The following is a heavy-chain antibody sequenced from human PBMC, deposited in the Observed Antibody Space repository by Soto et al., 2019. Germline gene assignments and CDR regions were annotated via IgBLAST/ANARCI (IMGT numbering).Heavy chain of an antibody. J-gene: IGHJ6*03. CDR2: ISGTGRSA. Sequence: VQLLESGGGLVQPGGSLRLSCAASGFSFSSYAMSWVRQAPGKGLEWVSTISGTGRSAYYADSVKGRFTISRDNSNNTLYLQVNSLRAEDTAVYYCAKDPSGYTDGYYYYYYMDVWGKGTTVTVSS. CDR3: AKDPSGYTDGYYYYYYMDV. D-gene: IGHD6-25*01. CDR1: GFSFSSYA. V-gene: IGHV3-23*01.